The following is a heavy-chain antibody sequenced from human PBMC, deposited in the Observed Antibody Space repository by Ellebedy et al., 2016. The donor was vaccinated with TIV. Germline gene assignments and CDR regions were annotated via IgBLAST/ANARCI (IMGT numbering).Heavy chain of an antibody. CDR2: IKRKTEGGTT. CDR3: TTGGHDY. V-gene: IGHV3-15*01. Sequence: GESLKISCAASGFTFSDAWMSWVRQAPGKGLEWVGRIKRKTEGGTTDYAAPVKGRFTISRDESKNTLYLQMNSLKTEDTAVYYCTTGGHDYWGQGTLVTVSS. J-gene: IGHJ4*02. CDR1: GFTFSDAW. D-gene: IGHD3-16*01.